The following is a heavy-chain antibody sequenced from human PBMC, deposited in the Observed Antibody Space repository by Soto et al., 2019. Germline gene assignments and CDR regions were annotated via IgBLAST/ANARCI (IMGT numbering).Heavy chain of an antibody. J-gene: IGHJ6*02. D-gene: IGHD1-26*01. V-gene: IGHV3-30*03. CDR3: ARTRSAWSDFHYYSLDV. Sequence: PGESLRLSCAASGFTFNSYGMHWVRQGPGNGLEWVAFISYDSTKTYYADSVKGRFTISRDNSNSALYVQMNSLTGEDTAVYYCARTRSAWSDFHYYSLDVWGQGTTVTVSS. CDR2: ISYDSTKT. CDR1: GFTFNSYG.